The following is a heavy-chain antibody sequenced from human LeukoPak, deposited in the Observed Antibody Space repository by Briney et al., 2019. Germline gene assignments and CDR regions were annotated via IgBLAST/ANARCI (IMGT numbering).Heavy chain of an antibody. Sequence: PSETLSLTCAVYGGSFSGYYWSWIRQPPGRGLEWIGEINHSGSTNYNPSLKSRVTISVDTSKNQFSLKLSSVTAADTAVYYCARHGIVATIIRPWDVWGKGTTVTVSS. CDR3: ARHGIVATIIRPWDV. CDR2: INHSGST. J-gene: IGHJ6*04. V-gene: IGHV4-34*01. CDR1: GGSFSGYY. D-gene: IGHD5-12*01.